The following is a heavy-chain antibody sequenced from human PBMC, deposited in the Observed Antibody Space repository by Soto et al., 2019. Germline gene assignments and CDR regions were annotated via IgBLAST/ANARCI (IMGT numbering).Heavy chain of an antibody. D-gene: IGHD6-13*01. Sequence: QVQLQQWGAGLLKPSETLSLTCAVYGGSFSGYYWSLIRQPPGKGLEWIGEINHSGSTNDNPSLKSRVTISGDKSKNQSSLKLSSVHAADTAVYYCARGRSRSSSWNNYYDYYGLDVWGQGTTVTVSS. CDR2: INHSGST. CDR3: ARGRSRSSSWNNYYDYYGLDV. CDR1: GGSFSGYY. J-gene: IGHJ6*02. V-gene: IGHV4-34*01.